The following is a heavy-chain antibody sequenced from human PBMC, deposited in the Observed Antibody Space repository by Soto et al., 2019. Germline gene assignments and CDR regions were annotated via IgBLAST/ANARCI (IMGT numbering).Heavy chain of an antibody. D-gene: IGHD3-3*01. Sequence: SETLSLTCAVYGGSFSGYYWSWIRQPPGKGLEWIGEINHSGSTNYNPSLKSRVTISVDTSKNQFSLKLSSVTAADTAVYYCARGRKEITIFGVAKRYFDYWGQGTLVTVSS. CDR3: ARGRKEITIFGVAKRYFDY. J-gene: IGHJ4*02. CDR2: INHSGST. V-gene: IGHV4-34*01. CDR1: GGSFSGYY.